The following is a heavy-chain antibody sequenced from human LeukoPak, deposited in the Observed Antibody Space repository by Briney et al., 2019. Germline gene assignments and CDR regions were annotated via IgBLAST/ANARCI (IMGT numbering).Heavy chain of an antibody. CDR2: IYSDGNT. CDR1: GVTVSSDY. J-gene: IGHJ4*02. Sequence: GGSLRLSCAASGVTVSSDYMSWVRQAPGKGLEWVSVIYSDGNTYYADSVKGRFTISRHNSKNTLFPQMDSLRTEDTAIYSCASRMTFGGQGTLVTVSS. V-gene: IGHV3-53*04. CDR3: ASRMTF. D-gene: IGHD2/OR15-2a*01.